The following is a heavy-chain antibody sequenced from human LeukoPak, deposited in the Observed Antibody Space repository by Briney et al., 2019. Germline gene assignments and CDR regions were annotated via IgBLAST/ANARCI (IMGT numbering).Heavy chain of an antibody. CDR1: GFTFSSYG. Sequence: GGSLRLSCASSGFTFSSYGMHWVRQAPGKGLEWVAVIWYDGSNKYYADSVKGRFTISRDNSKNTLYLQMNSLRAEDTAVYYCAKVLGQYYYYYMDVWGKGTTVTVSS. D-gene: IGHD3-16*01. CDR2: IWYDGSNK. CDR3: AKVLGQYYYYYMDV. V-gene: IGHV3-33*06. J-gene: IGHJ6*03.